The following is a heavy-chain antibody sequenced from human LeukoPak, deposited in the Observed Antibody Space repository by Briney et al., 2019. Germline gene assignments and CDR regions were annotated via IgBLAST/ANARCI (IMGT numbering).Heavy chain of an antibody. J-gene: IGHJ2*01. CDR3: ARRSSAIPSYFDL. Sequence: GGSLRLSCAASGFTFSIYWMHWVRQAPGKGLLWVSRINSDGSRTTYADSVKGRFTISRDNAKNTLYLQMNSLRAEDTAVYYCARRSSAIPSYFDLWGRGTLVTVSS. CDR1: GFTFSIYW. V-gene: IGHV3-74*01. D-gene: IGHD2-2*02. CDR2: INSDGSRT.